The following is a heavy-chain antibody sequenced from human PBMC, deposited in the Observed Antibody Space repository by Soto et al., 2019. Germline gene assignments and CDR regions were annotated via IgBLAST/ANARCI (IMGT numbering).Heavy chain of an antibody. CDR1: GFSFYAYA. D-gene: IGHD3-10*01. V-gene: IGHV3-9*01. Sequence: EVQVVESGGDLVQPGRSLRLSCAASGFSFYAYAMHWVRQVPGKGLEWVSGINSDGNIIGYADSVKGRFTISRDNAKNSLYLQLSSLRPEDTALYCCAKENDAFGDGNMDVWGKGTTVTVSS. CDR3: AKENDAFGDGNMDV. CDR2: INSDGNII. J-gene: IGHJ6*03.